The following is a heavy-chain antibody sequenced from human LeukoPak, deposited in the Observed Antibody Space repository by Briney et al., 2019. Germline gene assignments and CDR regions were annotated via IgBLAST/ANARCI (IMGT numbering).Heavy chain of an antibody. CDR3: ARDLIHHTAYNWNDVFGGDNWFDP. J-gene: IGHJ5*02. D-gene: IGHD1-20*01. CDR1: GGSFSGYY. CDR2: IYYSGST. V-gene: IGHV4-59*01. Sequence: PSETLSLTCAVYGGSFSGYYWSWIRQPPGKGLEWIGYIYYSGSTNYNPSLKSRVTISVDTSKNQFSLKLSSVTAADTAVYYCARDLIHHTAYNWNDVFGGDNWFDPWGQGTLVTVSS.